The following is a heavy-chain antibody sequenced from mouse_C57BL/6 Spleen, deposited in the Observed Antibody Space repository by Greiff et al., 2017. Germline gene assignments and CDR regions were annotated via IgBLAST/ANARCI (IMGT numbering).Heavy chain of an antibody. CDR1: GYTFTSYW. Sequence: QVQLQQPGAELVRPGSSVKLSCKASGYTFTSYWMDWVKQRPGQGLELIGNIYPSDSETPYNQKFKDKATLTVDKSSSTAYMQLSSLTSEDSAVYYCARGLIWYFDYWGQGTTLTVSS. CDR2: IYPSDSET. J-gene: IGHJ2*01. V-gene: IGHV1-61*01. D-gene: IGHD1-1*01. CDR3: ARGLIWYFDY.